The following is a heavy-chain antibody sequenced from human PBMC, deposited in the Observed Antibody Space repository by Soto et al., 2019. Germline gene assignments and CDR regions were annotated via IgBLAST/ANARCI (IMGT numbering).Heavy chain of an antibody. V-gene: IGHV3-30*18. CDR2: ISYDGSNK. Sequence: QVQLVESGGGVVQPGRSLRLSCAASGFTFSSYGMHWVRQAPGKGLAWVAVISYDGSNKYYADSVKGRFTISRDNSKNTLYLQMNSLRAEDTAVYYCAKMGLEWELRYWGQGTLVTVSS. CDR3: AKMGLEWELRY. J-gene: IGHJ4*02. D-gene: IGHD1-26*01. CDR1: GFTFSSYG.